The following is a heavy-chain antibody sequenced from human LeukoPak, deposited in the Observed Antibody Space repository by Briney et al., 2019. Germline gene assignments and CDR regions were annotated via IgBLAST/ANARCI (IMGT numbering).Heavy chain of an antibody. V-gene: IGHV3-30*03. CDR2: ISYDGSNK. CDR3: ARALRSDFDY. Sequence: GGSLRLSCAASGFTFSSYGMHWVRQAPGKGLEWVTLISYDGSNKFYADSVKGRFTISRDNSKNSLYLQMNSLRAEDTAVYYCARALRSDFDYWGQGTLVTVSS. D-gene: IGHD4-17*01. CDR1: GFTFSSYG. J-gene: IGHJ4*02.